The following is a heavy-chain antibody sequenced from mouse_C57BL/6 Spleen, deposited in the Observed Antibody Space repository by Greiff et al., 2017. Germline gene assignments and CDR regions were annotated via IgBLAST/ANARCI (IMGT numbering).Heavy chain of an antibody. Sequence: VQLQQSGAELVKPGASVKISCKASGYAFSSYWMNWVKQRPGKGLEWIGQIYPGDGDTNYNGKFKGKATLTADKSSSTAYMQLSSLTSEDSAVYFCAREEIYYGNYWFAYWGQGTLVTVSA. CDR3: AREEIYYGNYWFAY. J-gene: IGHJ3*01. D-gene: IGHD2-1*01. CDR1: GYAFSSYW. CDR2: IYPGDGDT. V-gene: IGHV1-80*01.